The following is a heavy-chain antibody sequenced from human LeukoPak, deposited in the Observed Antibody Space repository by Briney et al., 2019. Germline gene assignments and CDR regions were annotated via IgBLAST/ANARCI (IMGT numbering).Heavy chain of an antibody. V-gene: IGHV3-21*01. D-gene: IGHD3-10*01. J-gene: IGHJ4*02. CDR3: ASVDIWFGTFDY. Sequence: GGSLRLSCAASGFSFSTYNMNWVRQAPGKGLEWVSSISSSSSYIYYADSVKGRFTISRDNAKNSLYLQMNSLRAEDTAVYYCASVDIWFGTFDYWGQGTLVTVSS. CDR2: ISSSSSYI. CDR1: GFSFSTYN.